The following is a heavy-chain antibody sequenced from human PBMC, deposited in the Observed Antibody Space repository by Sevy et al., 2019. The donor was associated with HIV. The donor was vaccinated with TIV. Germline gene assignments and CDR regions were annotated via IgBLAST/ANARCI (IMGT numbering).Heavy chain of an antibody. CDR3: VKGRTWLQSDAFDI. Sequence: GGSLRLSCSASGFTFSSCAMHWVRQAPGKGLEYVAAISSNRGSTYYADSVKGRFTISRDNSKNTLYLQMSSLRAEDTAVYYCVKGRTWLQSDAFDIWGQGTMVTVSS. CDR2: ISSNRGST. J-gene: IGHJ3*02. V-gene: IGHV3-64D*06. D-gene: IGHD5-12*01. CDR1: GFTFSSCA.